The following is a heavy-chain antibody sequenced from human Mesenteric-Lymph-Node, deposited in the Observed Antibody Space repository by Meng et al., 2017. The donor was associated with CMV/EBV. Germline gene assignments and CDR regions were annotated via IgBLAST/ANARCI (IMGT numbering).Heavy chain of an antibody. Sequence: GGSLRLSCAASGFPFSDYFMSWIRQAPGKGLEWVSYISMSGSSRYYADSVKGRFTISRDNTKNSLYLQMNSLRAEDTAVYYCAGDPAMFGDDYWGQGTQVTVSS. V-gene: IGHV3-11*04. CDR2: ISMSGSSR. CDR3: AGDPAMFGDDY. J-gene: IGHJ4*02. CDR1: GFPFSDYF. D-gene: IGHD3-3*02.